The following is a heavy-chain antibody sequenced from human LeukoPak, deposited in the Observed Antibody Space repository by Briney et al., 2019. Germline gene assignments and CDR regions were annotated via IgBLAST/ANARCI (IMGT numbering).Heavy chain of an antibody. Sequence: GGSLRLSCAASRFTFSNAWMNWVRQSPGKGLEWVGRIKSKTDGGTIDYGAPVKGRFTISRDDSKNTLFLQMNSLKTEDTAMYHCTTGVRDSSGYYNFDYWGQGTLVTVSS. CDR3: TTGVRDSSGYYNFDY. D-gene: IGHD3-22*01. CDR1: RFTFSNAW. J-gene: IGHJ4*02. V-gene: IGHV3-15*01. CDR2: IKSKTDGGTI.